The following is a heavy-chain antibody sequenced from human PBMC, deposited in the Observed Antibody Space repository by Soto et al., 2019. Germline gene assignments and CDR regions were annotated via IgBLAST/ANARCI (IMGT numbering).Heavy chain of an antibody. CDR1: GFTFSSYA. CDR2: VAYSGTYT. CDR3: AKGMYYYASGSYFDY. V-gene: IGHV3-23*01. D-gene: IGHD3-10*01. J-gene: IGHJ4*02. Sequence: EVQLLESGGGLVQPGASLRLSCAASGFTFSSYAVSWVRQAPGKGLEWVSTVAYSGTYTYFADSVKGRFTISRDNSRNTLYLQMNSLRGEDTAVYYCAKGMYYYASGSYFDYWGQGTLVTVSS.